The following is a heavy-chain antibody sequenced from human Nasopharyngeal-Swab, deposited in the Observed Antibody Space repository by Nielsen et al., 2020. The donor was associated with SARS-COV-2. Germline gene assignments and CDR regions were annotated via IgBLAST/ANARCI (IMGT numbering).Heavy chain of an antibody. V-gene: IGHV3-21*01. CDR3: ASLRYYDFWSGYYPKDCYYYMDV. Sequence: GGSLRLSCAASGFTFSSYSMNWVRQAPGKGLEWVSSISSSSSYIYYADSVKGRFTISRDNAKNSLYLQMNSLRAEDTAVYYCASLRYYDFWSGYYPKDCYYYMDVWGKGTTVTVSS. D-gene: IGHD3-3*01. J-gene: IGHJ6*03. CDR1: GFTFSSYS. CDR2: ISSSSSYI.